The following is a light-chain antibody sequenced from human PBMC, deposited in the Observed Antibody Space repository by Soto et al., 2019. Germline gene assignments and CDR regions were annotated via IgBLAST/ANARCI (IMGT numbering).Light chain of an antibody. CDR2: DVS. CDR1: SSDVGGYNY. CDR3: CSYAGSYTYVV. J-gene: IGLJ2*01. Sequence: QSVLTQPRSVSGSPGQSVTISCTGTSSDVGGYNYVSWYQQHPGKAPKLMIYDVSKRPSGVPDSFSGSKSGNTASLTVSGAQAEDEADYYCCSYAGSYTYVVFGGGTKLTVL. V-gene: IGLV2-11*01.